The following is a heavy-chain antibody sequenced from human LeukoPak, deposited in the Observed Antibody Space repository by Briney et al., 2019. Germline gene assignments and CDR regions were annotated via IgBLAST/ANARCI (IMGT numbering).Heavy chain of an antibody. Sequence: HGESLKISCKGSGYSFTSYWIGWVRQMPGKGLEWMGIIYPGDSDTRYSPSFQGQVTISADKSISTAYPQWSSLKASDTAMYYCARYQLLPRNWFDPWGQGTLVTVSS. CDR3: ARYQLLPRNWFDP. J-gene: IGHJ5*02. D-gene: IGHD2-2*01. CDR2: IYPGDSDT. CDR1: GYSFTSYW. V-gene: IGHV5-51*01.